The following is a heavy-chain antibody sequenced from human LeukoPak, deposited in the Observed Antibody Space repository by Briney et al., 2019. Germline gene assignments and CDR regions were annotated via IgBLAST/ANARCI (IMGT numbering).Heavy chain of an antibody. Sequence: GGSLRLSCAASGFTFSSYGMHWVRQAPGKGLEWVAVISYDGSNKYYADSVKGRFTISRDNSKNTLYLQMNSLRAEDTAVYYCAKVDGSGWYVGDVFDYWGQGTLVTVSS. CDR2: ISYDGSNK. J-gene: IGHJ4*02. CDR1: GFTFSSYG. D-gene: IGHD6-19*01. V-gene: IGHV3-30*18. CDR3: AKVDGSGWYVGDVFDY.